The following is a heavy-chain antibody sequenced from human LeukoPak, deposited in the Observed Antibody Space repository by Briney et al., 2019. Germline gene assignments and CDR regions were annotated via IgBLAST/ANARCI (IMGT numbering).Heavy chain of an antibody. CDR3: AKRVDGTMIVF. CDR1: GFTFSSYA. J-gene: IGHJ4*02. CDR2: ISGSGGST. Sequence: GGSLRLSCAASGFTFSSYAMSWVRQAPGKGLEWVSAISGSGGSTYYADSVKGRFAISRDNSKNTLYLQMNILRAEDTAVYYCAKRVDGTMIVFWGQGTLVTVSS. D-gene: IGHD3-22*01. V-gene: IGHV3-23*01.